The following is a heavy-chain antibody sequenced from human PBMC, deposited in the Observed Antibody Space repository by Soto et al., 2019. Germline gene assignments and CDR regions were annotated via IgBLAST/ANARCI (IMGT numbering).Heavy chain of an antibody. Sequence: GASVKVSCKASGGTFISYTISWVRQAPGQGLEWMGRIIPILGIANYAQKFQGRVTITADKSTSTAYMELSSLISEDTAVYYCARSYYYDSSGYQRGFDYLWGQGTLVTASS. CDR3: ARSYYYDSSGYQRGFDYL. CDR1: GGTFISYT. CDR2: IIPILGIA. D-gene: IGHD3-22*01. J-gene: IGHJ4*02. V-gene: IGHV1-69*02.